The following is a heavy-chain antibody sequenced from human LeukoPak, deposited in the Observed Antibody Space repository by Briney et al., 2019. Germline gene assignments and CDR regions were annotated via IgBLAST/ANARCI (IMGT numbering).Heavy chain of an antibody. CDR3: ARGIKYSYGYYRAPLDY. D-gene: IGHD5-18*01. J-gene: IGHJ4*02. V-gene: IGHV4-34*01. CDR2: INHSGST. Sequence: PSETLSLTCAVYGGSFSGYYWSWIRQPPGKGLEWIGEINHSGSTNYNPSLKSRVTISVDTSKNQFSLKLSSVTAADTAVYYCARGIKYSYGYYRAPLDYWGQGTLVTVSS. CDR1: GGSFSGYY.